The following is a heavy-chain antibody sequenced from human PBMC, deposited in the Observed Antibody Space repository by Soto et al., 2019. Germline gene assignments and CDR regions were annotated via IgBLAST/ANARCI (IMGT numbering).Heavy chain of an antibody. J-gene: IGHJ4*02. CDR1: GGTFSSYA. V-gene: IGHV1-69*13. CDR2: IIPIIGTA. CDR3: ARGPYYYGSGSSLDY. D-gene: IGHD3-10*01. Sequence: SVKVSCKASGGTFSSYAISWVRQAPGQGLEWMGGIIPIIGTANYAQKFQGRVTITADESTSTAYMELSSLRSEDTAVYYCARGPYYYGSGSSLDYWGQGTLVTVSS.